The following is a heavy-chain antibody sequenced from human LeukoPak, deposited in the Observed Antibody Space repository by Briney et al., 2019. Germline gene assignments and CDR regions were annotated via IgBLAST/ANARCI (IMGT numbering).Heavy chain of an antibody. D-gene: IGHD1-26*01. CDR1: GFTFSSYE. Sequence: GGSLRLSCAASGFTFSSYEMNWVRQAPGKGLEWVSYISSSGSTIYYADSVKGRFTISRDNAKNSPYLQMNSLRPEDTAVYYCARDLSGTYMVDYWGQGTLVTVSS. V-gene: IGHV3-48*03. CDR3: ARDLSGTYMVDY. CDR2: ISSSGSTI. J-gene: IGHJ4*02.